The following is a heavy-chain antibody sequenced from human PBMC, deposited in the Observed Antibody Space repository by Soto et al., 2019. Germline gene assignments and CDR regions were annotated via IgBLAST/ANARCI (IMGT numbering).Heavy chain of an antibody. Sequence: SETLSLTCTVSGGSISSYSWSWSRQPPGKGLEWIGYIYYSGSTNYNPSLKSRVTISVDTSKNEFSLKLSSVTAADTAVYYCARHTAGTTSLVWFDFWGQGTLVTVSS. CDR1: GGSISSYS. D-gene: IGHD4-17*01. V-gene: IGHV4-59*08. CDR3: ARHTAGTTSLVWFDF. J-gene: IGHJ5*01. CDR2: IYYSGST.